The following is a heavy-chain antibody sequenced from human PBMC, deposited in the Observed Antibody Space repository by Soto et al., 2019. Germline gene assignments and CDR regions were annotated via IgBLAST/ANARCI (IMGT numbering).Heavy chain of an antibody. CDR3: ARAGCDGGSCYTLVGLRYGMDV. CDR1: GFTFSSYV. Sequence: QVQLVESGGGVVQPGRSLRLSCAASGFTFSSYVMYWVRQAPGKGLEWVAVISYDGDNKYYADSVKGRFTISRDNSKXTXXXQXXSLRAEDTAVYYCARAGCDGGSCYTLVGLRYGMDVWGQGTTVTVSS. J-gene: IGHJ6*02. D-gene: IGHD2-15*01. V-gene: IGHV3-30-3*01. CDR2: ISYDGDNK.